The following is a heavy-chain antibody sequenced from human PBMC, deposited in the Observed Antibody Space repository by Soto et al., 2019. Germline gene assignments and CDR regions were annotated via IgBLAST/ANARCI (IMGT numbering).Heavy chain of an antibody. V-gene: IGHV3-30-3*01. Sequence: QVQLVESGGGVVQPGRSLRLSCAVSGFTFSSYAMHWVRQAPGKGLEWVAVISYDGSNKYYADSVKGRFTISRDNSKNTLYLQMNSLRAEDTAVYYCASSTTVTTYWGQGTLVTVSS. CDR3: ASSTTVTTY. CDR2: ISYDGSNK. D-gene: IGHD4-17*01. CDR1: GFTFSSYA. J-gene: IGHJ4*02.